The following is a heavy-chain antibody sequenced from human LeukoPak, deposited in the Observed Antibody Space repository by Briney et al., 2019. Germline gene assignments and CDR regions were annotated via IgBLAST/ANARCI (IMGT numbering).Heavy chain of an antibody. J-gene: IGHJ4*02. Sequence: SQTLSLTCTVSGGSISSYYWSWIRQPPGKGLEWIRYIYYSGSTNYNPSLKSRVTISVDTSKNQFSLKLSSVTAADTAVYYCASSTVAGPFTFDYWGQGTLVTVSS. CDR2: IYYSGST. D-gene: IGHD6-19*01. CDR1: GGSISSYY. CDR3: ASSTVAGPFTFDY. V-gene: IGHV4-59*08.